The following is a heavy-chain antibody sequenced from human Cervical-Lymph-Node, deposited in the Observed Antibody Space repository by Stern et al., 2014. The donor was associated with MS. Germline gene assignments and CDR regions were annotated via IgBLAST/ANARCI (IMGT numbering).Heavy chain of an antibody. CDR1: GGSISSWY. CDR3: TTGDGAFDF. D-gene: IGHD4-17*01. CDR2: LYSRGKP. V-gene: IGHV4-4*07. Sequence: VQLEESGPGLVKPSETLSLTCIVSGGSISSWYWNWIRQPAGKRLEWIGRLYSRGKPNYNPPLKGRFTMAVALSKNPFSLQLTSVTAADTAVYYCTTGDGAFDFWGQGTLVTASS. J-gene: IGHJ4*02.